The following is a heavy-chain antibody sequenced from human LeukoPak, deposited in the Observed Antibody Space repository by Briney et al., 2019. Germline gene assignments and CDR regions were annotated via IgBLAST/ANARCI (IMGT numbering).Heavy chain of an antibody. CDR3: ARRFPTSSGGYSPFDP. CDR2: MNPNSGNT. Sequence: ASVKVSCKASGYTFTSYDINWVRQATGQGLEWMGWMNPNSGNTGYAQKFQGRVTITRNTSISTAYMELSSLRSEDTAVYYCARRFPTSSGGYSPFDPWGQGTLVTVSS. D-gene: IGHD2-15*01. J-gene: IGHJ5*02. V-gene: IGHV1-8*03. CDR1: GYTFTSYD.